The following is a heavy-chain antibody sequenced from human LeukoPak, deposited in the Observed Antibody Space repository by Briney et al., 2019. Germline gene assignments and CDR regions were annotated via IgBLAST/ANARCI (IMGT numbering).Heavy chain of an antibody. CDR1: GFTFSSYG. CDR3: AKDKVGATRPGDY. CDR2: ISYDGSNK. V-gene: IGHV3-30*18. Sequence: GGSLRLSCAASGFTFSSYGMRWVRQAPGKGLEWVAVISYDGSNKYYADSVKGRFTISRDNFKNTLYLQMNSLRAEDTAVYYCAKDKVGATRPGDYWGQGTLVTVSS. J-gene: IGHJ4*02. D-gene: IGHD1-26*01.